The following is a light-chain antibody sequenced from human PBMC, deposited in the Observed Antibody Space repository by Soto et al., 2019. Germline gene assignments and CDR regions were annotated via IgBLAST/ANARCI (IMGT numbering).Light chain of an antibody. J-gene: IGLJ1*01. Sequence: QPVLTQPPSISGAPGQRVTISCTGASSNVGPGDAVHWYQHIPGTAPKLLIYADNSRPSGVPDRFSASKSGTSASLAITGLQAEDEADYYCQSFDNCLLAYVFGTGTKLTVL. V-gene: IGLV1-40*01. CDR2: ADN. CDR3: QSFDNCLLAYV. CDR1: SSNVGPGDA.